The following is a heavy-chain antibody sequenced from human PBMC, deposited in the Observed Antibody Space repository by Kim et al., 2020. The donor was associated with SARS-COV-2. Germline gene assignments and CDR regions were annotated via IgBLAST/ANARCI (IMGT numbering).Heavy chain of an antibody. CDR1: GFTFSSYW. Sequence: GGSLRLSCAASGFTFSSYWMSWVRQAPGKGLEWVANIKQDGSEKYYVDSVKGRFTISRDNAKNSLYLQMNSLRAEDTAVYYCARDCSSTSCHDNDYWGQGTLVTVSS. CDR3: ARDCSSTSCHDNDY. CDR2: IKQDGSEK. V-gene: IGHV3-7*03. D-gene: IGHD2-2*01. J-gene: IGHJ4*02.